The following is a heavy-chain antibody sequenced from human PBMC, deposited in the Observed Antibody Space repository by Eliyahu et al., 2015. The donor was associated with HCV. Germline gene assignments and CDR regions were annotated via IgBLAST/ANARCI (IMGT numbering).Heavy chain of an antibody. CDR3: AREAVTSTYYYYGMDV. CDR2: IYYSGST. J-gene: IGHJ6*02. Sequence: QVQLQESGPGLVKPSQTLSLTCTFSGXSLRXGGYYWRWIRQHPGKGLEWVGYIYYSGSTYYNPSLKSRVTISVDTSKNQFSLKLSSVTAADTAVYYCAREAVTSTYYYYGMDVWGQGTTVTVSS. CDR1: GXSLRXGGYY. D-gene: IGHD2-21*02. V-gene: IGHV4-31*03.